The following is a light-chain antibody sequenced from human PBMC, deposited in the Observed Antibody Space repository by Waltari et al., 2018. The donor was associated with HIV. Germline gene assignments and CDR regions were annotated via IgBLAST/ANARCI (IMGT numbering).Light chain of an antibody. J-gene: IGLJ2*01. CDR2: GNN. CDR1: SPNLGAGYD. Sequence: QSVLTQPPSVSGAPGQRVTIPCTGSSPNLGAGYDVHWYQQVPGTAPKLLIYGNNNRPSGVPDRFSASKSGASPSLAITGLQAEDEADYYCQSYDSSLTGSVFGGGTKLTVL. V-gene: IGLV1-40*01. CDR3: QSYDSSLTGSV.